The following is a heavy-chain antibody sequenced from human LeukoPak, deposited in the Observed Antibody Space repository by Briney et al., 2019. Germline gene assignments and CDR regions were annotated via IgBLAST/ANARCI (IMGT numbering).Heavy chain of an antibody. Sequence: QPWGSLRLSCAASGFTFSSYAMNWVRQAPGKGLEWVSVISGSGGSTYYADSVKGRFTISRDNSKNTLYLQMNSLRVEDTAVYYCAKDRCSGTSCQFDCWGQGTLVTVSS. D-gene: IGHD2-2*01. V-gene: IGHV3-23*01. J-gene: IGHJ4*02. CDR1: GFTFSSYA. CDR3: AKDRCSGTSCQFDC. CDR2: ISGSGGST.